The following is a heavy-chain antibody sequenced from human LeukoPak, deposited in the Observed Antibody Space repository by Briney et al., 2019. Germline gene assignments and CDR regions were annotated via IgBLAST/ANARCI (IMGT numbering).Heavy chain of an antibody. CDR1: GGSISSYY. CDR2: INDSGST. V-gene: IGHV4-59*01. J-gene: IGHJ5*02. D-gene: IGHD6-19*01. Sequence: PSETLSLTCTVSGGSISSYYWSWIRQPPGKGLEWIGYINDSGSTNYNPSLASRVTMSVDTSKNEYSLKVSSVTAADTAVYYCARGFYDSGWYKPCDPWGQGTLVTVSS. CDR3: ARGFYDSGWYKPCDP.